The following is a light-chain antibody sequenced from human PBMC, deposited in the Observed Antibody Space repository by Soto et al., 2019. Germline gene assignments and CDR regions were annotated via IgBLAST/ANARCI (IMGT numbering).Light chain of an antibody. Sequence: VMTQSPAALSVSPRERATLCCRAGQGVTTNFAWYQQKSGQSPRLLIYDVSIRATGVPARFSGTGSETDFTLTISGLQSEDSAVYFCQQYNNWPFAFGQGTRLEIK. CDR1: QGVTTN. J-gene: IGKJ5*01. CDR2: DVS. V-gene: IGKV3-15*01. CDR3: QQYNNWPFA.